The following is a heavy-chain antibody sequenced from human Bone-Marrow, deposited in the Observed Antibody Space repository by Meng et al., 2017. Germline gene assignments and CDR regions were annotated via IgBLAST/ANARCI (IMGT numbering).Heavy chain of an antibody. J-gene: IGHJ4*02. CDR2: IWYDGNNK. CDR1: GFTFSSYG. D-gene: IGHD4-17*01. CDR3: TREDYEGRGFDY. V-gene: IGHV3-33*01. Sequence: GESQKTSCAASGFTFSSYGMHGVRQAPGKGLEWVAVIWYDGNNKYYADSVKGRFTISRDNSKNTLYLQMDSLRAEDTAVYYCTREDYEGRGFDYWGQGTLVTVSS.